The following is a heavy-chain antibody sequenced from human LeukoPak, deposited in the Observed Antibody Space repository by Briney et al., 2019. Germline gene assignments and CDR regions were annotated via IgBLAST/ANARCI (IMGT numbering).Heavy chain of an antibody. Sequence: PSETLSLTCSVSGGSISNYYWSWIRQPPGKGLEWIGYIYHNGGTNYNPSLKSRVTISVDMSKNQFSLKLSSVTAADTAVYYCARDNVEEQWLVLADYWGQGTLVTVSS. J-gene: IGHJ4*02. CDR1: GGSISNYY. D-gene: IGHD6-19*01. V-gene: IGHV4-59*01. CDR3: ARDNVEEQWLVLADY. CDR2: IYHNGGT.